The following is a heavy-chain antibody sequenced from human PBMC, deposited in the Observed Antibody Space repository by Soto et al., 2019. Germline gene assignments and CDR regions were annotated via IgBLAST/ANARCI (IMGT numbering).Heavy chain of an antibody. J-gene: IGHJ5*02. D-gene: IGHD1-7*01. CDR3: ARGDRLTGITGTIPAMAVDKFDP. CDR1: GGSISSGDYY. CDR2: IYYSGST. Sequence: SETLSLTCTVSGGSISSGDYYWSWIRQPPGKGLEWIGYIYYSGSTYYNPSLKSRVTISVDTSKNQFSLKLSSVTAADTAVYYCARGDRLTGITGTIPAMAVDKFDPWGQGTLVTVSS. V-gene: IGHV4-30-4*01.